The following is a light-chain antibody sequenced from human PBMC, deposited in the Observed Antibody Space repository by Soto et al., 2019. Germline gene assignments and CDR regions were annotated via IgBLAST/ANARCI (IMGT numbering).Light chain of an antibody. V-gene: IGKV3-15*01. CDR3: QQYNNWPGT. J-gene: IGKJ1*01. Sequence: EIVMTQSPATLSVSPGGRATLSCRASQSISSSLAWYQQKPGQAPRLLIHGASTRATSNPGRFSGSGSGAEFTLTISSLQSEDFAVYYCQQYNNWPGTFGQGTKVDIK. CDR1: QSISSS. CDR2: GAS.